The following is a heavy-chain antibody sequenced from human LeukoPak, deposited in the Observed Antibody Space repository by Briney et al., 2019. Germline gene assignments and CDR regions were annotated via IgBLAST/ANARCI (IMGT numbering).Heavy chain of an antibody. CDR2: INHSGST. J-gene: IGHJ4*02. V-gene: IGHV4-34*01. D-gene: IGHD3-3*01. CDR3: ARVSRSGRSYFDY. Sequence: PSETLSLTCAVYGGSFSGYYWSWIRQPPGKGLEWIGEINHSGSTNYNPSLKSRVTISVDTSKNQFSLKLSSVTAADTAVYYCARVSRSGRSYFDYWGQGTLVTVSS. CDR1: GGSFSGYY.